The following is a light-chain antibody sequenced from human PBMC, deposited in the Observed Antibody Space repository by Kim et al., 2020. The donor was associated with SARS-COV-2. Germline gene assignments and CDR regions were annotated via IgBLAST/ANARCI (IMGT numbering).Light chain of an antibody. CDR1: SSDVGGYNY. CDR3: SSYAGSNSVL. J-gene: IGLJ2*01. Sequence: QSALTQPPSASGSPGQSVTISCTGTSSDVGGYNYVSWYQKHPGKAPKVMIYEVSKRPSGVPDSFSGSKSGNTASLTVSGLQAEDEADYYCSSYAGSNSVLFGGGTQLTVL. V-gene: IGLV2-8*01. CDR2: EVS.